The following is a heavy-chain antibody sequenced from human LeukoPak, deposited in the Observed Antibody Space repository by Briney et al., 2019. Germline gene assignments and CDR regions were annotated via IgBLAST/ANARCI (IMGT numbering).Heavy chain of an antibody. J-gene: IGHJ4*02. V-gene: IGHV4-59*01. Sequence: SETLSLTCTVSGGSISSYYWSWIRQPPGKGLEWIGYINYSGSTNYNPSLKSRVTISVDTSKNQFSLKLSSVTAADTAVYYCARHSSGYSNYFDYWGQGTLVTVSS. D-gene: IGHD3-22*01. CDR1: GGSISSYY. CDR3: ARHSSGYSNYFDY. CDR2: INYSGST.